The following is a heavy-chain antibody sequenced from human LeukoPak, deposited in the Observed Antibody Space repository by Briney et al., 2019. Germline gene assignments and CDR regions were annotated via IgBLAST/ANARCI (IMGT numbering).Heavy chain of an antibody. D-gene: IGHD3-16*01. V-gene: IGHV3-21*01. CDR2: ISSTSGFI. CDR3: AKTKPVGATPFDL. J-gene: IGHJ4*02. CDR1: GFTFSSYS. Sequence: AGSLRLSCAASGFTFSSYSMNWVRQAPGKGLEWVSSISSTSGFIYYADSVKGRFTISRDNAKNSLYLQMNSLRAEDTAIYYCAKTKPVGATPFDLWGQGTLVTVSS.